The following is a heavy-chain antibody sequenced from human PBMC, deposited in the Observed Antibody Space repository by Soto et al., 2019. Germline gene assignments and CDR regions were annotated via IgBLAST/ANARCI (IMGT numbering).Heavy chain of an antibody. CDR3: ARSVAGPTFFDY. CDR2: INPNRGGT. J-gene: IGHJ4*02. V-gene: IGHV1-2*04. Sequence: QVQLVQSGAEVKKPGASVKVSCKASGYTFTGYYMHWVRQAPGQGLEWMGWINPNRGGTNYAQRFQGWVTMTRDTSISTAYMELSRLRSDDTAVYYCARSVAGPTFFDYWGQGTLVTVSS. D-gene: IGHD6-19*01. CDR1: GYTFTGYY.